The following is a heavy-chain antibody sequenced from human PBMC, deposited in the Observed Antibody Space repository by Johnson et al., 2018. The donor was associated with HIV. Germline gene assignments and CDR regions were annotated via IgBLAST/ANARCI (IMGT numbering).Heavy chain of an antibody. D-gene: IGHD6-13*01. V-gene: IGHV3-30-3*01. J-gene: IGHJ3*02. CDR3: ARDRWVAAAGTPDAFDI. CDR2: ISYDGSNK. CDR1: GFTFSSYA. Sequence: VQLVESGGGVVQPGRSLRLSCAASGFTFSSYAMHWVRQAPGKGLEWVAVISYDGSNKYYADSVKGRFTISRDNSKNTLYLQMNSLRAEDTAVYYCARDRWVAAAGTPDAFDIWGQGTMVTVSS.